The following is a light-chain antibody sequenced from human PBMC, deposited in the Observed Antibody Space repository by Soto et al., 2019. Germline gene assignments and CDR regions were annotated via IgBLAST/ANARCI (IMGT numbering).Light chain of an antibody. CDR3: QSYDSSLSGSV. V-gene: IGLV1-40*01. CDR2: DNS. CDR1: SSNIGAGYD. J-gene: IGLJ2*01. Sequence: QSVLTQPPSVSGAPGQRVTIPCTGSSSNIGAGYDVHWYQQLPGTAPKLLIYDNSNRPAGVPDRFSGSKSGTSASLAITGLQDEDEADYYCQSYDSSLSGSVFGGGTKLTVL.